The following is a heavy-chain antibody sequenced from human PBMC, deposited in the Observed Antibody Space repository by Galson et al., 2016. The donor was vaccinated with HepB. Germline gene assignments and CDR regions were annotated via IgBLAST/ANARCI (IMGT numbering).Heavy chain of an antibody. Sequence: SLRLSCAASGFTVSINYVSWVRQAPGKGPEWVSVTYSGGTSYADSLKGRFTISTDNSKNTLYLQMNSLRADDTAVYYCARDQNVWGQGTPVTVSS. J-gene: IGHJ6*02. V-gene: IGHV3-66*01. CDR2: TYSGGT. CDR1: GFTVSINY. CDR3: ARDQNV.